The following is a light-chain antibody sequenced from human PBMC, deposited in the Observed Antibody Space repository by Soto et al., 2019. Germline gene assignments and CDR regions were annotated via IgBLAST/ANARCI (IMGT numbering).Light chain of an antibody. CDR1: NSDVGGYDR. J-gene: IGLJ3*02. Sequence: QSVLTQPASVSGSPGQSITISCTGTNSDVGGYDRVSWYQHHPGKAPKLLIFEVYNRPSGISDRFSGSKSGDTASLTISGVQAEDEADYYCISYIPSTSTHWVFGGGTKVTVL. CDR2: EVY. CDR3: ISYIPSTSTHWV. V-gene: IGLV2-14*01.